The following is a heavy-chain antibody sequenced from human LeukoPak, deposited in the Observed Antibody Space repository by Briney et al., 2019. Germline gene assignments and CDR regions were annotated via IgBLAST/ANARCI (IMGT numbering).Heavy chain of an antibody. V-gene: IGHV3-23*01. D-gene: IGHD3-3*01. CDR2: ISGSGGST. Sequence: GGSLRLSCAASGFTFSSYAMSWVRQAPGKGLEWVSAISGSGGSTYYADSVKGRFTISRDNSKNTLYLQTNSLRAEDTAVYYCAKSLTYYDFWSGYYWGQGTLVTVSP. CDR1: GFTFSSYA. CDR3: AKSLTYYDFWSGYY. J-gene: IGHJ4*02.